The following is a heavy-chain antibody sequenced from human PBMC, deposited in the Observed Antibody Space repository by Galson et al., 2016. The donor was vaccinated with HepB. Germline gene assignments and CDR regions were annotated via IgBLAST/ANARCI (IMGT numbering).Heavy chain of an antibody. CDR2: INPANGNT. V-gene: IGHV1-3*01. CDR3: ARVGEDFSSGYSSGLAY. D-gene: IGHD3-3*01. Sequence: SVKVSCKASGYIFSRYTMHWVRQAPGQRLEWMGWINPANGNTQYSQKFQGGVTFSSDTSASTGYMELSSLRSEDTAVYYCARVGEDFSSGYSSGLAYWGQGTLVTVSS. J-gene: IGHJ4*02. CDR1: GYIFSRYT.